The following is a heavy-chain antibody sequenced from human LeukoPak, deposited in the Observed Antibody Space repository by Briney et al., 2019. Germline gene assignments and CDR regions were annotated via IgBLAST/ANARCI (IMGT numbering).Heavy chain of an antibody. CDR2: ISYDGSNK. V-gene: IGHV3-30*04. D-gene: IGHD6-6*01. Sequence: PGRSLRLSCAASGFTFSSYAMHWVRQAPGKGLEWVAAISYDGSNKYSADSVKGRFTISRDNAKSSLYLQMNSLRAEDTAVYYCARVGGQLGQPFDYWGQGTLVTVSS. CDR1: GFTFSSYA. CDR3: ARVGGQLGQPFDY. J-gene: IGHJ4*02.